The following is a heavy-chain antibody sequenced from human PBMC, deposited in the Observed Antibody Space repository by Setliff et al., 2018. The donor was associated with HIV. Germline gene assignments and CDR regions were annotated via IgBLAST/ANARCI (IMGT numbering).Heavy chain of an antibody. CDR1: GASISSHF. CDR2: INPSGIT. V-gene: IGHV4-4*07. Sequence: PSETLSLTCTVSGASISSHFWSWIRQPAGKGLEWIGRINPSGITNYNPSLRSRLTMSVDTSKNQFSLKLSSVTAADTAVYYCASPASGGSSGQYHYWGQGTLVTVSS. D-gene: IGHD6-19*01. CDR3: ASPASGGSSGQYHY. J-gene: IGHJ4*02.